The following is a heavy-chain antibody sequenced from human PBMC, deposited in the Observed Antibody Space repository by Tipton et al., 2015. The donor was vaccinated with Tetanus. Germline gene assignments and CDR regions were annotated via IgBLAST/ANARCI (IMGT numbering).Heavy chain of an antibody. CDR2: IYSSGST. V-gene: IGHV4-31*03. CDR3: ARDQARGARGWNYFDF. D-gene: IGHD1-26*01. CDR1: GVSISGGRYY. J-gene: IGHJ4*02. Sequence: LVKPTQTLSLTCTVSGVSISGGRYYWSWIRQRPGKGLEWIGDIYSSGSTYTDPSLKGRVTISVDTSENQFPLRLNSVTAADTAVYYCARDQARGARGWNYFDFWGLGTLVTVSS.